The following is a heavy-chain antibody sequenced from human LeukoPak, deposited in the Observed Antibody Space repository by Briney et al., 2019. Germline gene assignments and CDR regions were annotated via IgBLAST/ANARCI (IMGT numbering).Heavy chain of an antibody. D-gene: IGHD5-18*01. CDR2: ISYEGSNK. Sequence: GRSLRLSCAASGFTFSSYAMHWVRQAPGKGLEWVGSISYEGSNKYYADSVKGRFTISRDNSKNTLYLDMNSLRAEDTAVYYCARVSGSGYSYAHKDYWGQGIRVTVS. CDR1: GFTFSSYA. V-gene: IGHV3-30*01. CDR3: ARVSGSGYSYAHKDY. J-gene: IGHJ4*02.